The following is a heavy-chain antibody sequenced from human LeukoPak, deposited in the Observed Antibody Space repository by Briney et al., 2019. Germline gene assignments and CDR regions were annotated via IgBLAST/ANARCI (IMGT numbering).Heavy chain of an antibody. Sequence: SETLSLTCTVSGGSISSSSYYWGWIRQPPGKGLEWIGSIYYSGSTYYNPSLKSRVTISVDTSKNQFSLKLSSVTAADTAVYYCASGYSSSWYWGTGWGQGTLVTVSS. V-gene: IGHV4-39*01. CDR3: ASGYSSSWYWGTG. J-gene: IGHJ4*02. CDR1: GGSISSSSYY. D-gene: IGHD6-13*01. CDR2: IYYSGST.